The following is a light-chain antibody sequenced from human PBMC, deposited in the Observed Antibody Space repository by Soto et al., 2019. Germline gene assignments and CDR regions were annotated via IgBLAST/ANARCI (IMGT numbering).Light chain of an antibody. CDR2: GAS. CDR1: QSVSSTY. V-gene: IGKV3-20*01. CDR3: QQYGSSPET. J-gene: IGKJ1*01. Sequence: EIGLTQSPGPLSLSPGERATLSCRASQSVSSTYLAWYQQKPGQAPRLLIYGASSRATGFPDRFSGSGSGTDFTLTISRLEPEDFAVYYCQQYGSSPETFGQGTKVDIK.